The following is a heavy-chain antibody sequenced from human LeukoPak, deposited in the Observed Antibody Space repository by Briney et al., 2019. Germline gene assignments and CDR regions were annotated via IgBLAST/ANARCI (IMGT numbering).Heavy chain of an antibody. V-gene: IGHV3-21*01. CDR2: ISSSSSYI. CDR1: GFTFSSYS. CDR3: ARVISRTTVVTPDALDI. J-gene: IGHJ3*02. D-gene: IGHD4-23*01. Sequence: PGGSLRLSCAASGFTFSSYSMNWVRQAPGKGLEWVSSISSSSSYIYYADSVKGRFTISRDNAKNSLYLQMNSLRAEDTAVYYCARVISRTTVVTPDALDICSQGTMVTVSS.